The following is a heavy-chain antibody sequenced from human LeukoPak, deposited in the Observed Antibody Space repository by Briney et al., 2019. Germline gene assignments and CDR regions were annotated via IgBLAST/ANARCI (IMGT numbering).Heavy chain of an antibody. J-gene: IGHJ4*02. Sequence: GASVKVSCKASVYTFTSYDISWVRQAPGQGREWMGWISAYNGNTNYAQKLQGRVTMTTDTSTSTAYMELRSLRSDGTAVYYCARGSPYYYDSSGLLYYFDYWGQGTLVTVSS. CDR2: ISAYNGNT. D-gene: IGHD3-22*01. CDR3: ARGSPYYYDSSGLLYYFDY. V-gene: IGHV1-18*01. CDR1: VYTFTSYD.